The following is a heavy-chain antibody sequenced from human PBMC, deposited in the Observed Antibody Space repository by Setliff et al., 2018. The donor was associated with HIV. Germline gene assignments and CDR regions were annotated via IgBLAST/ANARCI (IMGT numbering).Heavy chain of an antibody. D-gene: IGHD6-13*01. Sequence: PGGSLRLSCVASGFSFSSYSMNWVRQTPGKGLEWLSYIFSGSDTADYADSVRGRFTISRDNAKNSLFLQMNSLRAEDTAVYYCARVLQPLVLSNYMDAWGKGTTVTVSS. V-gene: IGHV3-48*01. CDR3: ARVLQPLVLSNYMDA. J-gene: IGHJ6*03. CDR1: GFSFSSYS. CDR2: IFSGSDTA.